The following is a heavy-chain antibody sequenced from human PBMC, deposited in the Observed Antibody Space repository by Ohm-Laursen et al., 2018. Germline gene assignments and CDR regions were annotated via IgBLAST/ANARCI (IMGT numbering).Heavy chain of an antibody. D-gene: IGHD3-22*01. V-gene: IGHV3-23*01. CDR1: GFTFSSYA. Sequence: SLRLSCAASGFTFSSYATSWVRQAPGKGLEWVSAISGSGGSTYYADSVKGRFTISRDNSKNTLYLQMNSLRAEDTAVYYCAKDLGDSSGYYPDYWGQGTLVTVSS. CDR2: ISGSGGST. CDR3: AKDLGDSSGYYPDY. J-gene: IGHJ4*02.